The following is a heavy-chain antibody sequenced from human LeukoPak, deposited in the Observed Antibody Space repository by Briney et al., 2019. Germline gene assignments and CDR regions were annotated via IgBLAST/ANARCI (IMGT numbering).Heavy chain of an antibody. D-gene: IGHD6-13*01. V-gene: IGHV1-18*01. CDR1: GYTFTSYG. CDR2: ISAYNGNT. Sequence: ASVKVSCKASGYTFTSYGISWVRQAPGQGLEWMGWISAYNGNTNYAQKLQGRVTMTRNTSISTAYMELSSLRSEDTAVYYCASQAAAGGFDYWGQGTLVTVSS. J-gene: IGHJ4*02. CDR3: ASQAAAGGFDY.